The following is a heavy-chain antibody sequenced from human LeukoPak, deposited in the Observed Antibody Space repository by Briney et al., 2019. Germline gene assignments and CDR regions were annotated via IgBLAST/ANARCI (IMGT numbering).Heavy chain of an antibody. Sequence: GGSLRLSCAASGFTFSSYSMNWVRQAPGKGLEWVSSISSSSSYIYYADSVKGRFTISRDNAKNSLYLQMNSLRAEDTAVYYCAKPQGVYYYDSSGPSIWGQGTMVTVSS. V-gene: IGHV3-21*01. J-gene: IGHJ3*02. CDR3: AKPQGVYYYDSSGPSI. CDR2: ISSSSSYI. CDR1: GFTFSSYS. D-gene: IGHD3-22*01.